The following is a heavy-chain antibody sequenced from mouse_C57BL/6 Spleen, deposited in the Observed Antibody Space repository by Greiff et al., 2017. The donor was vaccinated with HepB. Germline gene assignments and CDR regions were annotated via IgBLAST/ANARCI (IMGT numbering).Heavy chain of an antibody. CDR1: GFTFSSYG. CDR2: ISSGGSYT. J-gene: IGHJ2*01. D-gene: IGHD1-1*01. V-gene: IGHV5-6*02. Sequence: EVKLVESGGDLVKPGGSLKLSCAASGFTFSSYGMSWVRQTPDKRLEWVATISSGGSYTYYPDSVKGRFTISRDNAKNTLYLQMSSLKSEDTAMYYCARRYYYGSSQGNYFDYWGQGTTLTVSS. CDR3: ARRYYYGSSQGNYFDY.